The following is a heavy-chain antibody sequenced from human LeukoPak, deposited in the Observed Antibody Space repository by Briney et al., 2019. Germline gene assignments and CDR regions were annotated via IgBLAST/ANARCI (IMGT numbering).Heavy chain of an antibody. V-gene: IGHV3-23*01. CDR1: GFTFSSYG. D-gene: IGHD4-17*01. Sequence: PGGSLRLSCAASGFTFSSYGMSWVRQAPGKGLEWVSAISGGGGSTYYADSVKGRFTISGDNSKNTLYLQMSSLSAEDTAVYYCAKFETTVTTSFAYWGQGTLVTVSS. CDR3: AKFETTVTTSFAY. CDR2: ISGGGGST. J-gene: IGHJ4*02.